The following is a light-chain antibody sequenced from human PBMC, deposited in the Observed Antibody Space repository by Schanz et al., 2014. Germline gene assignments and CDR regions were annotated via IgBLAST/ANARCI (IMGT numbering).Light chain of an antibody. J-gene: IGLJ2*01. CDR3: QTWGTGMV. CDR1: SGHHNYA. Sequence: QPVLTQSPSASASLGASVKLTCTLSSGHHNYAIAWHQQQPEKGPRYLMNLNSDGSHSKGDGIPDRFSGSSSGAERYLTISNLQSGDEADYYCQTWGTGMVFGGGTKLTVL. CDR2: LNSDGSH. V-gene: IGLV4-69*01.